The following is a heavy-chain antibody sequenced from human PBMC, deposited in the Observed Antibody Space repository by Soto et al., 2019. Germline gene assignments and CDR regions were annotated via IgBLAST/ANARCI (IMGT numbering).Heavy chain of an antibody. Sequence: PSETLSLTCTVSGDSISDYYWNWILQPPGKGLEWIGLTFSLGSATYNPSLKSRVTILVDTSKNQLCLKLTSVTAADTAVYFCARRHPRTLAALEISFDFWGKGTLVTVSS. CDR2: TFSLGSA. CDR3: ARRHPRTLAALEISFDF. J-gene: IGHJ4*02. CDR1: GDSISDYY. V-gene: IGHV4-4*09. D-gene: IGHD6-25*01.